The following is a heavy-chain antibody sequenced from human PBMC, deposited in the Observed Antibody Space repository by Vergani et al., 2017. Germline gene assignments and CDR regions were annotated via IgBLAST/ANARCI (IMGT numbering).Heavy chain of an antibody. J-gene: IGHJ5*02. CDR3: AREGSWNYGFDP. CDR1: GYTFTSYG. V-gene: IGHV1-69*04. D-gene: IGHD1-7*01. Sequence: QVQLVQSGAEVKKPGASVKVSCKASGYTFTSYGISWVRQAPGQGLEWMGRIIPILGIANYAQKFQGRVTITADKSTSTAYMELSSLRSEDTAVYYCAREGSWNYGFDPWGQGTLVSVSS. CDR2: IIPILGIA.